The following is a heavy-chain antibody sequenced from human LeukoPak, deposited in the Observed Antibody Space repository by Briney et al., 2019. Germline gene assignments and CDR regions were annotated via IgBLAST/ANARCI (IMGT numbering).Heavy chain of an antibody. CDR2: INTNTGNP. CDR3: ARDRSFGRLGESSAFDI. D-gene: IGHD3-16*01. CDR1: GYTFTSSA. V-gene: IGHV7-4-1*02. J-gene: IGHJ3*02. Sequence: ASVKVSCKASGYTFTSSAMNWVRQAPGQGLEWMGWINTNTGNPTYAQGFTGRFVFSLGTSVSTAYLQISSLKAEDTAVYYCARDRSFGRLGESSAFDIWGQGTMVTVSS.